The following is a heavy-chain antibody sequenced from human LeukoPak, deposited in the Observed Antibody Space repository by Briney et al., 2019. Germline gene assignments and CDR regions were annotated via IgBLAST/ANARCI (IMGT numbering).Heavy chain of an antibody. J-gene: IGHJ6*03. Sequence: SVKVSCKASGCTFSSYAISWVRQAPGQGLEWMGGIIPIYGTPNYAQKFQGRVTITADESTSTAYMELSSLRSEDTAVYYCAIWSLSDKYSRQYYYMDVWGKGTTVTISS. CDR2: IIPIYGTP. CDR1: GCTFSSYA. D-gene: IGHD4-11*01. V-gene: IGHV1-69*13. CDR3: AIWSLSDKYSRQYYYMDV.